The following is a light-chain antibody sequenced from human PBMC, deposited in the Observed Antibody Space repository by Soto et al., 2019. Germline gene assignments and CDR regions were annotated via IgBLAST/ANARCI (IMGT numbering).Light chain of an antibody. CDR1: QSLAHSDGNTY. J-gene: IGKJ1*01. CDR3: MQGTYWPPWT. CDR2: KVS. V-gene: IGKV2-30*02. Sequence: EVVMTQSPLSLPVTLGQPASISCRSSQSLAHSDGNTYLTWFQQRPGQSPRRLIYKVSNRDSGVPDRFSGSGSGTDFTLKISRVGAEDVGVYYCMQGTYWPPWTFGQGTKVEI.